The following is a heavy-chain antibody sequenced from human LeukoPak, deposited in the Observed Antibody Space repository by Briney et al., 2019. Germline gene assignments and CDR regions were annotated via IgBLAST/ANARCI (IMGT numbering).Heavy chain of an antibody. CDR2: ISSSGSTI. CDR1: GFTYSSYE. CDR3: APGIVGAGGY. V-gene: IGHV3-48*03. J-gene: IGHJ4*02. Sequence: PGGSLRLSCAASGFTYSSYEVNWVRQAPGKGLEWVSYISSSGSTIYYADSVKGRFTISRDNAKNSLYLQMNSLRAEDTAVYYCAPGIVGAGGYWGQGTLVTVSS. D-gene: IGHD1-26*01.